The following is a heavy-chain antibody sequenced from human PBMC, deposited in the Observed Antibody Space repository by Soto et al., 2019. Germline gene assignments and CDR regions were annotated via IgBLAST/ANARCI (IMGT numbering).Heavy chain of an antibody. Sequence: SETLSLTCTVSGGSISNAAYSWSWIRQPPGKGLEWIGYIYPSGMPFYNPSLRSRVTISIDRSNDQFSLNLKSVTAADTAVYYCARERGGYGLFDSGGQGTLVTV. D-gene: IGHD5-18*01. V-gene: IGHV4-30-2*01. CDR3: ARERGGYGLFDS. CDR1: GGSISNAAYS. CDR2: IYPSGMP. J-gene: IGHJ4*02.